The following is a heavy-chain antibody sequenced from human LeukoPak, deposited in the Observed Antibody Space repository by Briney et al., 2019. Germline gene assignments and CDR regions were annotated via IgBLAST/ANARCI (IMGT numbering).Heavy chain of an antibody. CDR2: IYYSGST. Sequence: PSETLSLTCTVSGGSISSSSYYWGWIRQPPGKGLEWIGSIYYSGSTYYNPSLKSRVTISVDTSKNQFSLKLSSVTAADTAVYYCARPGGPRGYYFDDWGQGTLVTISS. J-gene: IGHJ4*02. CDR3: ARPGGPRGYYFDD. D-gene: IGHD3-10*01. V-gene: IGHV4-39*01. CDR1: GGSISSSSYY.